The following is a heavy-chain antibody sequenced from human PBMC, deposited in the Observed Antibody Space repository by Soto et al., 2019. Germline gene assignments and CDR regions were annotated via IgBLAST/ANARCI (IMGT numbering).Heavy chain of an antibody. CDR1: GFTFDDYA. D-gene: IGHD3-16*02. CDR2: INWNSAII. CDR3: AKSLGSAVKYYGMDV. Sequence: EEQLVESGGGLVQPGRSLRLSCAAYGFTFDDYAMHWVRQVPGKGLEWVSGINWNSAIIGYADSVKGRFTISRDNAKNSLYLQMNRLRADDTALYYCAKSLGSAVKYYGMDVWGHGTTVTVSS. V-gene: IGHV3-9*01. J-gene: IGHJ6*02.